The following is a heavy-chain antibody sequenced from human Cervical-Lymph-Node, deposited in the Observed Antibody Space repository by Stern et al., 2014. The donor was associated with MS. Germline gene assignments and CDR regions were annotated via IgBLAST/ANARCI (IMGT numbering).Heavy chain of an antibody. V-gene: IGHV1-8*01. Sequence: VQLVESGAEVRKPGASVKVSCKTSGYTFSDYDINWVRQAAGQGLEWMGWMNPKTGNTGYAQKFRGRVTMTRDSSTTTAYMELTSLTSGDTAVYYCARSRYGDYDPWGQGTLVTVSS. J-gene: IGHJ5*02. CDR1: GYTFSDYD. CDR2: MNPKTGNT. CDR3: ARSRYGDYDP. D-gene: IGHD4-17*01.